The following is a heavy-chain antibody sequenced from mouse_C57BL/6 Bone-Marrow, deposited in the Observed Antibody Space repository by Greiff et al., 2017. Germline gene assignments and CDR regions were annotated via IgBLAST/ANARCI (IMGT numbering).Heavy chain of an antibody. V-gene: IGHV1-83*01. CDR1: YTFTAYYM. Sequence: VQLQQPGPELVKPGASVKMSCKASGYTFTAYYMPWVKQKPGKGLEWIGEIYPGSGNTYYNEKFKGKATLTADTSSSTAYMQLSSLTSEDSAVYFCARYWTTVVASYWGQGTMVTVSA. J-gene: IGHJ3*01. CDR3: RYWTTVVASY. CDR2: YPGSGNTY. D-gene: IGHD1-1*01.